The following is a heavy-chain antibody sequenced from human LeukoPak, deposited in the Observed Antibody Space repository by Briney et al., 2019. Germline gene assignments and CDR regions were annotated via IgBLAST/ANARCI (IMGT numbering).Heavy chain of an antibody. D-gene: IGHD3-16*02. CDR3: AREGDFYDYVWGSYREFYYYYGMDV. J-gene: IGHJ6*02. Sequence: GASVKVSCKASGYTFTSYGISWVRQAPGQGLEWMVWISAYNGNTNYAQKLQGRVTMTTDTSTSTAYMELRSLRSDDTAVYYCAREGDFYDYVWGSYREFYYYYGMDVWGQGTTVTVSS. CDR2: ISAYNGNT. V-gene: IGHV1-18*01. CDR1: GYTFTSYG.